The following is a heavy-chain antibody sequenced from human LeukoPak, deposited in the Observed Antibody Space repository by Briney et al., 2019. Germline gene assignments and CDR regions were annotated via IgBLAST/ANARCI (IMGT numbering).Heavy chain of an antibody. Sequence: GESLKISCKGPGYIFTSYWIGWVRQMPGKGLEWMGIIYPGDSDTRYSPSFQGQVTISADKSISTAYLQWSSLKASDTAMYYCARVGGIAAAGISLPGSDRRYWYFDLWGRGTLVTVSS. J-gene: IGHJ2*01. CDR3: ARVGGIAAAGISLPGSDRRYWYFDL. D-gene: IGHD6-13*01. CDR2: IYPGDSDT. V-gene: IGHV5-51*01. CDR1: GYIFTSYW.